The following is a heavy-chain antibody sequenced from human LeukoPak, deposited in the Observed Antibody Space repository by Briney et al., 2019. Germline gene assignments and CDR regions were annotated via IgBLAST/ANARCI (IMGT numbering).Heavy chain of an antibody. CDR2: ISDTGSA. J-gene: IGHJ5*02. V-gene: IGHV4-31*03. CDR3: ARDRENEYCSSTSCYGWFDP. D-gene: IGHD2-2*01. CDR1: GGSIINTGSY. Sequence: SETLSLTCTVSGGSIINTGSYWTWIRQHPEKGLEWIGSISDTGSAAYNPSLKSRVTISVDTSENQFSLKLSSVTAADTAVYYCARDRENEYCSSTSCYGWFDPWGQGTLVTVSS.